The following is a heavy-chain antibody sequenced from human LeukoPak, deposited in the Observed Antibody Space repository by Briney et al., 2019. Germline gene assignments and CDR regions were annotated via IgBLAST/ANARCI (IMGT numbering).Heavy chain of an antibody. D-gene: IGHD4-23*01. V-gene: IGHV3-23*01. J-gene: IGHJ4*02. Sequence: GGSLRLSCAASGFTFSNYAMGWVRQAPGEGLEWVSAISDSGRSTYYADSVKGRFTISRDNSKSAVYLQMNSPRAEDTAIYYCARDAPGNSHTLDYWGQGTLVTVSS. CDR3: ARDAPGNSHTLDY. CDR1: GFTFSNYA. CDR2: ISDSGRST.